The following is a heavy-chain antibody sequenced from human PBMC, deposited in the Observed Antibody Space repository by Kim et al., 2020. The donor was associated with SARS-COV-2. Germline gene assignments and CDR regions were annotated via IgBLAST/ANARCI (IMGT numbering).Heavy chain of an antibody. CDR3: TREPPKDIAASGNPLDC. J-gene: IGHJ4*02. V-gene: IGHV1-46*01. D-gene: IGHD6-13*01. Sequence: ASVKVSCKASGYTFTRYYLHWVRQAPGQGFEWMGMINPSSGSTSYAQNFQGRVTMTRDTSTSTVYMDLNSLKSEDTAVYFCTREPPKDIAASGNPLDCWGQGTPVTVS. CDR1: GYTFTRYY. CDR2: INPSSGST.